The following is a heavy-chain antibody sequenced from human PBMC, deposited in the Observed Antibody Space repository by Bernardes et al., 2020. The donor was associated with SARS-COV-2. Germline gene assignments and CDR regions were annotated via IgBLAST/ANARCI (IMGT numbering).Heavy chain of an antibody. CDR2: IYYSGGT. CDR3: ARVGSGTYYGWYFDL. J-gene: IGHJ2*01. V-gene: IGHV4-59*01. CDR1: GGSISNYY. D-gene: IGHD1-26*01. Sequence: ETLSLTCSVSGGSISNYYWIWIRQSPGKGLEWIGYIYYSGGTKYNPSLKSRLTMSVDTSKNQFSLTLNSVTAADTAVYYCARVGSGTYYGWYFDLWGRGTLVTVSA.